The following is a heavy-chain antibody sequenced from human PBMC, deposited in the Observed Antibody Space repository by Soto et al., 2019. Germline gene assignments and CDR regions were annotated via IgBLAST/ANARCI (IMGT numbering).Heavy chain of an antibody. CDR2: TYYRSKWYN. CDR3: ARRGVVSLYYYYGMDV. D-gene: IGHD3-3*01. Sequence: SQTLSLTFAISGDSVSSNSAAWNWIRQSPSRGLEWLGRTYYRSKWYNDYAVSVKSRITINPDTSKNQFSLPLNSGTPADTAVYYCARRGVVSLYYYYGMDVWGQGTTVTVSS. V-gene: IGHV6-1*01. CDR1: GDSVSSNSAA. J-gene: IGHJ6*02.